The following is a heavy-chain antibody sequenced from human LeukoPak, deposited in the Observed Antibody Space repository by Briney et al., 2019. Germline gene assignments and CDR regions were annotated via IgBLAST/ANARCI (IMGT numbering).Heavy chain of an antibody. CDR3: ARDECSGGSCYTGDYYYYMDV. CDR1: GGTFSSYA. CDR2: IIPIFGTA. J-gene: IGHJ6*03. V-gene: IGHV1-69*05. Sequence: ASVKVSCKASGGTFSSYAISWVRQAPGQGLEWMGRIIPIFGTANYARKFQGRVTITTDESTSTAYMELSSLRSEDTAVYYCARDECSGGSCYTGDYYYYMDVWGKGTTVTVSS. D-gene: IGHD2-15*01.